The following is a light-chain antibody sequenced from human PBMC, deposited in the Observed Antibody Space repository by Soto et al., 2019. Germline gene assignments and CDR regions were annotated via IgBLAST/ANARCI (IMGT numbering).Light chain of an antibody. CDR1: ESVTSNQ. Sequence: EIGLTQSPGTLSLSPGERATLSCRASESVTSNQLAWYQQKPGQAPRLLIYGAFIRASGIPARFSGSGSGTDFTVTISALEPEDFAVYYCQRYGTSRGTFGQGTKLEIK. V-gene: IGKV3-20*01. CDR2: GAF. J-gene: IGKJ2*01. CDR3: QRYGTSRGT.